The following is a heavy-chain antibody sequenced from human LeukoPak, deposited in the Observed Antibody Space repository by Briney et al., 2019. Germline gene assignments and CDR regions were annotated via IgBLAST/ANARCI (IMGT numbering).Heavy chain of an antibody. CDR1: GGSISSSSYY. D-gene: IGHD1-1*01. J-gene: IGHJ3*02. Sequence: SETLSLTCTVSGGSISSSSYYWGWIRQPPGKGLEWIGSIYYSGSTYYNPSHKSRVTISVDTSKNQFSLKLTSVTAADTAVYYCARAHKLNAFDIWGQGTMVTVSS. CDR2: IYYSGST. V-gene: IGHV4-39*07. CDR3: ARAHKLNAFDI.